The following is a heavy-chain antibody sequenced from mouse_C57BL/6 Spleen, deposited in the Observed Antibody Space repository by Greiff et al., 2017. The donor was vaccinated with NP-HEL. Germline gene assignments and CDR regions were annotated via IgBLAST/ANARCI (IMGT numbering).Heavy chain of an antibody. V-gene: IGHV14-1*01. J-gene: IGHJ4*01. CDR1: GFNIKDYY. CDR2: IDPEDGGT. Sequence: EVQLQQSGAELVRPGASVKLSCTASGFNIKDYYMHWVKQRPEQGLEWIGRIDPEDGGTEYAPKFQGKATMTADTSSNTAYLQLSSLTSEDTAVYYCTPHYYGSSAMDYWAQGTSVTVSS. D-gene: IGHD1-1*01. CDR3: TPHYYGSSAMDY.